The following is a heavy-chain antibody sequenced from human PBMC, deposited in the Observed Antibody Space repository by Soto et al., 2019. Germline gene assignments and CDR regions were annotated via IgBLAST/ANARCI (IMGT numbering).Heavy chain of an antibody. J-gene: IGHJ4*02. D-gene: IGHD3-22*01. CDR1: GGTFSSYA. CDR2: IIPIFGTA. Sequence: ASVKVSCKASGGTFSSYAISWVRQAPGQGLEWMGGIIPIFGTANYAQKFQGRVTITADKSTSTAYMELSSLRSEDTAVYYCAIDKGAEYYDSSGYYPNFDYWGQGTLVTVSS. CDR3: AIDKGAEYYDSSGYYPNFDY. V-gene: IGHV1-69*06.